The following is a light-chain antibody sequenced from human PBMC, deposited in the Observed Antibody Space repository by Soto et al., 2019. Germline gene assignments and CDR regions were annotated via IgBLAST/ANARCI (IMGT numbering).Light chain of an antibody. CDR2: GAS. V-gene: IGKV3-20*01. J-gene: IGKJ1*01. Sequence: IVLTQSPGTLSLSPGERATLSCRASQSVSNSYLAWYQQQPGQAPRPLISGASRRATGVPDRFSGSGSGTDFTLTISRLEPEDVAVYYCQQYGSSPWTFGQGTKVEIK. CDR3: QQYGSSPWT. CDR1: QSVSNSY.